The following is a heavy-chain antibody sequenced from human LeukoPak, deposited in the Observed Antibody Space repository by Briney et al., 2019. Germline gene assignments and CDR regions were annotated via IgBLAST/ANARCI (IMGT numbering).Heavy chain of an antibody. V-gene: IGHV7-4-1*02. CDR2: INTITGNP. D-gene: IGHD3-22*01. CDR1: GYTFNSYG. Sequence: ASVKVSCKASGYTFNSYGISWVRQAPGQGLEWMGWINTITGNPTYAQGFTGRFVFSLDTSVSTAYLQISSLRAEDTAVYYCARDRGNYDSSGFYNYWGQGTLVTVSS. CDR3: ARDRGNYDSSGFYNY. J-gene: IGHJ4*02.